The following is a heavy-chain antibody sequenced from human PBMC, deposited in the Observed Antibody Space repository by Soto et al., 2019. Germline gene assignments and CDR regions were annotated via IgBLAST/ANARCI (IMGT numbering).Heavy chain of an antibody. CDR1: GYSISSDYY. D-gene: IGHD3-22*01. Sequence: QVQLQESGPGLVKPSETLSLTCAVSGYSISSDYYWGWIRQPPGKGLEWIGTIYDSESTYYNPSLKSRVTISVDTSKNQFSLRLSSVTAADTAVYYCARGGGYYYGRGGYYADHWGQGTLVTVSS. CDR3: ARGGGYYYGRGGYYADH. V-gene: IGHV4-38-2*01. J-gene: IGHJ4*02. CDR2: IYDSEST.